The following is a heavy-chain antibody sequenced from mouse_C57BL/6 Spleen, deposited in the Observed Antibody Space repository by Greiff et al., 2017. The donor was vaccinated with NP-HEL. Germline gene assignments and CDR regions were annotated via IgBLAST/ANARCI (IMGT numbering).Heavy chain of an antibody. D-gene: IGHD6-1*01. Sequence: QVQLQQSGAELVRPGTSVKVSCKASGYAFTNYLIEWVKQRPGQGLEWIGVINPGSGGTNYNEKFKGKATLTADKSSSTAYMQLSSLTSEDSAVYFCARQDSPHWYFDVWGTGTTVTVSS. CDR2: INPGSGGT. CDR3: ARQDSPHWYFDV. J-gene: IGHJ1*03. V-gene: IGHV1-54*01. CDR1: GYAFTNYL.